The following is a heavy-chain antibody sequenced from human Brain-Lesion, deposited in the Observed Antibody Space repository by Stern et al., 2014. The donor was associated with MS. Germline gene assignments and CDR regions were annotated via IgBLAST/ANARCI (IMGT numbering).Heavy chain of an antibody. V-gene: IGHV4-39*01. CDR2: IYYSGNT. Sequence: VQLVESDPGLVKPSETLSLTCTVAGGSVSSTSYAWAWIRQPPGKGLEWIGTIYYSGNTYYSPSLKSRLTIFLDTSKNQFSLQLGSVTAADTAVYYCAGEEDIRYCSGGSCTGNWFDPWGQGTLVTVSS. J-gene: IGHJ5*02. CDR3: AGEEDIRYCSGGSCTGNWFDP. D-gene: IGHD2-15*01. CDR1: GGSVSSTSYA.